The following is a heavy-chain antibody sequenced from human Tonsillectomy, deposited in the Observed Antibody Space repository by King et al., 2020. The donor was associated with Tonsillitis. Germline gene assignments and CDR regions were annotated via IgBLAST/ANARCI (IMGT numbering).Heavy chain of an antibody. J-gene: IGHJ6*04. CDR2: IGSGGSTI. Sequence: QLVQSGGGLVQPGGSLRLSCAASGFPFSSYEINWVRQAPGKGLEWVSYIGSGGSTIYYADSVKGRFTISRDNAKNSLYLQMNSLRAEDTAVYYCARVHSYSTSLIGMDVWGNGTTVTVSS. D-gene: IGHD6-13*01. CDR1: GFPFSSYE. CDR3: ARVHSYSTSLIGMDV. V-gene: IGHV3-48*03.